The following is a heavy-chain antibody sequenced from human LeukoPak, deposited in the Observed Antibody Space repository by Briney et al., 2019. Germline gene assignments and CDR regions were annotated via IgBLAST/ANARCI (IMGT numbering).Heavy chain of an antibody. J-gene: IGHJ5*02. Sequence: SETLSLTCAVYGGSFSGYYWSWIRQPPGKGLEWIGYIYYSGSTDYNPSLKSRVTISVDPSKNQFSLKLSSVTAADTAVYYCARGGNWNSNWFDPWGQGTLVTVSS. D-gene: IGHD1-7*01. CDR1: GGSFSGYY. CDR2: IYYSGST. CDR3: ARGGNWNSNWFDP. V-gene: IGHV4-59*01.